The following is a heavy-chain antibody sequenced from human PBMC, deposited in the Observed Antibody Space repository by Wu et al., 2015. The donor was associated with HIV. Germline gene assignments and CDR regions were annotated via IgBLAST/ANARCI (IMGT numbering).Heavy chain of an antibody. CDR2: INPKSGGT. CDR1: GYTFTNYY. J-gene: IGHJ6*02. CDR3: ARSRVAGTWGYYYYGMDV. D-gene: IGHD6-19*01. Sequence: QGQLVQSGAEVKKPGASVKVSCKASGYTFTNYYIQWVRQAPGQGLEWMGWINPKSGGTDYAQKLQGRVTMTSDTSISTAYMELSRLRSEDTAVYYCARSRVAGTWGYYYYGMDVWGQGTTVTVSS. V-gene: IGHV1-2*02.